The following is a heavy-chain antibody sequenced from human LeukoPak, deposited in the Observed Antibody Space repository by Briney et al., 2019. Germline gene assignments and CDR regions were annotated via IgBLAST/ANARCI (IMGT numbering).Heavy chain of an antibody. CDR3: AILQLQSNDAFDI. CDR1: GGSISSSNW. J-gene: IGHJ3*02. Sequence: SGTLSLTCAVSGGSISSSNWWSWVRQPPGKGLEWTGEIYHSGSTNYNPSLKSRVTISGDKSKSQFSLKLSSVTAADAAVYYCAILQLQSNDAFDIWGQGTMVTVSS. D-gene: IGHD5-18*01. V-gene: IGHV4-4*02. CDR2: IYHSGST.